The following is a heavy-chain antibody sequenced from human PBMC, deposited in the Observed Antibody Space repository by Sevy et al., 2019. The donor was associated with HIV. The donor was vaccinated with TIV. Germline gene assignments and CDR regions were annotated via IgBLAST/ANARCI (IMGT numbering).Heavy chain of an antibody. V-gene: IGHV4-4*07. D-gene: IGHD6-13*01. CDR2: IYSSGST. CDR1: GGSISSYY. CDR3: ASGRYSSSWFDAFDI. J-gene: IGHJ3*02. Sequence: SETLSLTCTVSGGSISSYYWSWIRQPAGKGLEWIGRIYSSGSTNYNPSLKSRVTMSVDTSKNQFSLKLSSVTPADTAVYYCASGRYSSSWFDAFDIWGQGTMVTVSS.